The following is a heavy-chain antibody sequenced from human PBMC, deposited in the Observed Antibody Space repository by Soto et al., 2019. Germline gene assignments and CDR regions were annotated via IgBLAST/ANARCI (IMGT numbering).Heavy chain of an antibody. CDR2: ISYDGSNK. J-gene: IGHJ4*02. CDR1: GFTFSSYA. D-gene: IGHD6-19*01. Sequence: QVQLVESGGGVVQPGRSLRLSCAASGFTFSSYAMHWVRQAPGKGLEWVAVISYDGSNKYYADSVKGRFTISRDNSKNKLYLQMNSLRAEDTAVYYCASGTESSGSVGYWGQGTLVTVSS. V-gene: IGHV3-30-3*01. CDR3: ASGTESSGSVGY.